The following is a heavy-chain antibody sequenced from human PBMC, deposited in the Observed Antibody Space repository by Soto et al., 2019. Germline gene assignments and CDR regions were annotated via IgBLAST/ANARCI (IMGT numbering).Heavy chain of an antibody. CDR1: GESFSGYY. D-gene: IGHD3-10*01. CDR2: INHSGST. V-gene: IGHV4-34*01. Sequence: SETLSLTCADYGESFSGYYCSWIRQPPGKGLEWIGEINHSGSTNYNPSLQSRVTISVDTSKNQFSLKMSSVTAADTAVYYCARGPWGYGSGSYYSGGMDVWCPASTRNV. J-gene: IGHJ6*02. CDR3: ARGPWGYGSGSYYSGGMDV.